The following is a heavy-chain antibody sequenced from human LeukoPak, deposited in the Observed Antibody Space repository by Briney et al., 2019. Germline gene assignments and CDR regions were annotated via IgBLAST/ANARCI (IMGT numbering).Heavy chain of an antibody. J-gene: IGHJ4*02. CDR2: IWYDGSNK. D-gene: IGHD3-3*01. V-gene: IGHV3-33*01. CDR3: ARYQGFWSGSNRDLDY. Sequence: PGGSLRLSCAASGFTFSSYGMHWVRQAPGKGLEWVAVIWYDGSNKYYADSVKGRFTISRDNSKNTLYLQMNSLRAEDTAVYYCARYQGFWSGSNRDLDYWGQGTLVTVSS. CDR1: GFTFSSYG.